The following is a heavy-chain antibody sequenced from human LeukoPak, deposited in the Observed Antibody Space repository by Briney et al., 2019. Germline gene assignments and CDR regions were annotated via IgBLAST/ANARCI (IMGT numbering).Heavy chain of an antibody. CDR3: ARGAVIAAADEYYYGMDV. Sequence: SETLSLTCTVSGASIRSGDYYWSWIRQPPGKGLQWTGYIYYSGSTNYNPSLKSRVTISVDTSKNQFSLKLSSVTAADTAVYYCARGAVIAAADEYYYGMDVWGQGTTVTVSS. J-gene: IGHJ6*02. V-gene: IGHV4-61*08. D-gene: IGHD6-13*01. CDR2: IYYSGST. CDR1: GASIRSGDYY.